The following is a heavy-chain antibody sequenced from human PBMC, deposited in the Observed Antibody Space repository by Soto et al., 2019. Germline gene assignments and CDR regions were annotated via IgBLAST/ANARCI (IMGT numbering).Heavy chain of an antibody. Sequence: ASLKISCKGCGYRFTSYWISWVRQMPGKGLEWMGIIYPGDSDTRYSPSFQGQVTISADKSISTAYLQWSSLKASDTAMYYCARGCYSGSYLRCAFDIWGQGTMVTVSS. V-gene: IGHV5-51*01. CDR3: ARGCYSGSYLRCAFDI. CDR2: IYPGDSDT. D-gene: IGHD1-26*01. CDR1: GYRFTSYW. J-gene: IGHJ3*02.